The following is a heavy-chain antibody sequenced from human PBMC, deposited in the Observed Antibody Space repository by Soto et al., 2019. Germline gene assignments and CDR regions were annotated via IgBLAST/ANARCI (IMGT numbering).Heavy chain of an antibody. CDR1: GYTFTSYG. V-gene: IGHV1-18*04. J-gene: IGHJ5*02. CDR2: ISAYNGNT. Sequence: ASVKVSCKASGYTFTSYGISWVRQAPGQGLEWMGWISAYNGNTNYAQKLQGRVTMTTDTSTSTAYMELRSLRSDDTAVYYCARDNCGEVVGAATRVCWFDPWGRGTLGTVSS. D-gene: IGHD2-15*01. CDR3: ARDNCGEVVGAATRVCWFDP.